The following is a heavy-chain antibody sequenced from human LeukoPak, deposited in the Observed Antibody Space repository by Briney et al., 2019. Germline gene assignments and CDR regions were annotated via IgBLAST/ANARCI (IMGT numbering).Heavy chain of an antibody. D-gene: IGHD5-24*01. V-gene: IGHV1-69*13. Sequence: SVKVSCKASGGTFSSYAISWVRQAPGQGLEWMGGIIALFGTANYAQKFQGRLTVTADESTSTAYMELSSLRSEDTAVYYCARIRDGYNSYFFYGMDVWGQGTTVTVSS. J-gene: IGHJ6*02. CDR1: GGTFSSYA. CDR3: ARIRDGYNSYFFYGMDV. CDR2: IIALFGTA.